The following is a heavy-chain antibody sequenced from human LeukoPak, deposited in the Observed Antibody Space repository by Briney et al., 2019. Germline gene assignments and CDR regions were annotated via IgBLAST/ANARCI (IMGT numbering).Heavy chain of an antibody. V-gene: IGHV3-23*01. CDR2: ISGGGGST. CDR3: AKGGKWDVTPFDY. D-gene: IGHD1-26*01. CDR1: GFIFTSYS. Sequence: GGSLRLSCAASGFIFTSYSMNWVRQAPGKGLEWVSTISGGGGSTYYADSVKGRFTISRDNSKNTLYLQVNSLRAEDTAVYYCAKGGKWDVTPFDYWGQGTLVTVSS. J-gene: IGHJ4*02.